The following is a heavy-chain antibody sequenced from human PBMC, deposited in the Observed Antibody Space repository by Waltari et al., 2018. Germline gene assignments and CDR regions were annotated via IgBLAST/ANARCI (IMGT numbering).Heavy chain of an antibody. CDR2: IQTNGVET. D-gene: IGHD2-21*01. J-gene: IGHJ4*02. CDR1: GFPVSTTA. CDR3: ARGVNYCFDS. Sequence: QVQLVESGGGVVQPGGSLRPPCAGSGFPVSTTAFDWVRQAPGKGLEWVEFIQTNGVETSYADSVKGRFTISRDSSKSTLYLQMNNLRPEDTAVYFCARGVNYCFDSWGQGSLVTVSP. V-gene: IGHV3-30*01.